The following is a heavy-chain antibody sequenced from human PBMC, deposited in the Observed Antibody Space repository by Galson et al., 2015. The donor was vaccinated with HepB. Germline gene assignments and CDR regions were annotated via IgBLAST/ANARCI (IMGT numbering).Heavy chain of an antibody. D-gene: IGHD2-2*01. CDR2: ISVSGGSK. J-gene: IGHJ6*02. Sequence: SLRLSCAASGFTFSSYAMSWVRQTPGKGLEWVSGISVSGGSKYYADSVKGRFTISRDNSKNTLYLQMNSLRDEDTAVYYCPKEEYQLPPYYYYFYGMDFWGQGTTVTASS. CDR1: GFTFSSYA. CDR3: PKEEYQLPPYYYYFYGMDF. V-gene: IGHV3-23*01.